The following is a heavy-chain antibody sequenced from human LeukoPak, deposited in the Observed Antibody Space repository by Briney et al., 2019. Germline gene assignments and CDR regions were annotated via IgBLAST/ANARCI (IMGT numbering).Heavy chain of an antibody. J-gene: IGHJ6*03. CDR1: GFTFSSYW. CDR2: IKKDGSEK. CDR3: ARGMIPTKGDYYYYYMDV. Sequence: LPGGSLRLSCAASGFTFSSYWMSWVRQAPGKGLEWVANIKKDGSEKYYVDSVKGRFTISRDNAKNSLYLQMNSLRAEDTAVYYCARGMIPTKGDYYYYYMDVWGKGTTVTVSS. V-gene: IGHV3-7*01. D-gene: IGHD3-22*01.